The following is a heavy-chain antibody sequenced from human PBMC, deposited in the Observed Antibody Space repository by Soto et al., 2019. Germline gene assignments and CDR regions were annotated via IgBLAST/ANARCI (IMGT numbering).Heavy chain of an antibody. CDR2: IIPIFGTA. D-gene: IGHD6-13*01. CDR3: ARVGYSSSWYYYYGMDV. CDR1: GGTFSSYA. V-gene: IGHV1-69*12. J-gene: IGHJ6*02. Sequence: QVQLVQSGAEVKKPGSSVKVSCKASGGTFSSYAISWVRQAPGQGLEWMGGIIPIFGTANYGQKFQGRVTITADESTSTAYMELSSLRSEDTAVYYCARVGYSSSWYYYYGMDVWGQGTTVTVSS.